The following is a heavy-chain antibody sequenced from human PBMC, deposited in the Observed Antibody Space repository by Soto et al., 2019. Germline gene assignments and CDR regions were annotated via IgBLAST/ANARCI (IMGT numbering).Heavy chain of an antibody. J-gene: IGHJ4*02. Sequence: WTWIRQPPGKGLEWIGHIYTTGTTYYGPSLKSQVTMSIDKSSNRFSLNLNSVTAADTAVYYCSRGRGSTPLRDWGPGALVTVSS. CDR2: IYTTGTT. V-gene: IGHV4-31*01. CDR3: SRGRGSTPLRD. D-gene: IGHD6-13*01.